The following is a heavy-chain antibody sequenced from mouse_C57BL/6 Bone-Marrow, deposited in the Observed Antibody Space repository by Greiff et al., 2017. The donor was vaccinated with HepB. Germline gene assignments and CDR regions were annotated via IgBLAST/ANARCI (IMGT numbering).Heavy chain of an antibody. Sequence: VQLQQSGAELARPGASVKLSCKASGYTFTSYGISWVKHRTGQGLEWIGEIYPRSGNTYYNEKFKGKATLTADKSSSTAYMELRSLTSEDSAVYFCARLGAWFAYWGQGTLVTVSA. D-gene: IGHD4-1*01. CDR3: ARLGAWFAY. J-gene: IGHJ3*01. CDR2: IYPRSGNT. V-gene: IGHV1-81*01. CDR1: GYTFTSYG.